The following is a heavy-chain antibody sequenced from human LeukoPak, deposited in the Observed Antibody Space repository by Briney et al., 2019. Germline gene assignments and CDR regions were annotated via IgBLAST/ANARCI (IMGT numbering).Heavy chain of an antibody. CDR2: IYPGDSDT. CDR3: ARAVGYSYETTSWFDP. Sequence: GESLKISCKGSGYSFNTYWIGWVRQMPGKGLEWMGIIYPGDSDTRYRPSFQGQVTISADKSISTAYLQWSSLQASDTAMYYCARAVGYSYETTSWFDPWGQGTLVTVSS. CDR1: GYSFNTYW. D-gene: IGHD5-18*01. J-gene: IGHJ5*02. V-gene: IGHV5-51*01.